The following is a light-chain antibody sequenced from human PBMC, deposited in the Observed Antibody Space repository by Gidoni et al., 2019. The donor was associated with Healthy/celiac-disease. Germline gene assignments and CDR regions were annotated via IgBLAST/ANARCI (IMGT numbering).Light chain of an antibody. J-gene: IGKJ2*01. CDR3: QQYNNWPPS. CDR1: QSVSSN. V-gene: IGKV3-15*01. CDR2: GAS. Sequence: EIVMTQSPATLSVSPGERATLSCRASQSVSSNLAWYQQKPGQAPRLLIYGASTRATGIPARFSGSGSGTEFTLTISSLQSEDFAVYYCQQYNNWPPSFGQXTKLGIK.